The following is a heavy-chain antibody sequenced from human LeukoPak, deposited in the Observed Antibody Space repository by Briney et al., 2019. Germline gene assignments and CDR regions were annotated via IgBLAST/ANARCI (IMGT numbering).Heavy chain of an antibody. D-gene: IGHD3-10*01. V-gene: IGHV3-7*03. Sequence: PGGSLRLSCVASEFIFSDYWMSWVRQAPGKGLEWVANIKQGGREEKYVSSVKGRFAISRDDAKSTLYLQMDSLSGDDTAVYYCARDNGGWFDTWGRGTLVTVYS. CDR1: EFIFSDYW. J-gene: IGHJ5*02. CDR3: ARDNGGWFDT. CDR2: IKQGGREE.